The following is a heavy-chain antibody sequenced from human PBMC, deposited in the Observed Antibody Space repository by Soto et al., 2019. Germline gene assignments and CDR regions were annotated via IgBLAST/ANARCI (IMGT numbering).Heavy chain of an antibody. CDR2: IYHSGST. Sequence: SETLSLTCAVYGGSFSGYYWSWIRQPPGKGLEWIGYIYHSGSTYYNPSLKSRVTISVDRSKNQFTLKLSSVTAADTAVYYCARGRGIIVGAHGTRTRTYGMDVWSQGTTVTVSS. V-gene: IGHV4-34*01. CDR1: GGSFSGYY. CDR3: ARGRGIIVGAHGTRTRTYGMDV. J-gene: IGHJ6*02. D-gene: IGHD1-26*01.